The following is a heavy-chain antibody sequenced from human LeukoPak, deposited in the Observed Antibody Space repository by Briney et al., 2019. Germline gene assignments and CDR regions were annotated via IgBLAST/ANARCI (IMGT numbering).Heavy chain of an antibody. CDR3: ARYFALVTATVRLDY. CDR1: RFISSDYY. D-gene: IGHD2-21*02. J-gene: IGHJ4*02. Sequence: GGSPRLSCAASRFISSDYYMSWIRPAPAKPLECVATIKPGGGGKDYVDAVKGRFTISRDNTKNSLSLEMNSLRAEDTAVYYCARYFALVTATVRLDYWGQGTLVTVSS. CDR2: IKPGGGGK. V-gene: IGHV3-7*03.